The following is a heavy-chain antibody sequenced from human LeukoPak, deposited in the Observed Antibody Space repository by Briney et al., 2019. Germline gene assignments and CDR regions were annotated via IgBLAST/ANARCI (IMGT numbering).Heavy chain of an antibody. Sequence: ASVKVSCKASGGTFSSYAISWVRQAPGQGLEWMGGIIPIFGTANYAQKFQGRVTITADESTSTAYMELSSLISEDTAVYYCASVVHSTADPYDYWGQGTLVTVSS. CDR1: GGTFSSYA. CDR2: IIPIFGTA. V-gene: IGHV1-69*13. J-gene: IGHJ4*02. CDR3: ASVVHSTADPYDY. D-gene: IGHD2-2*01.